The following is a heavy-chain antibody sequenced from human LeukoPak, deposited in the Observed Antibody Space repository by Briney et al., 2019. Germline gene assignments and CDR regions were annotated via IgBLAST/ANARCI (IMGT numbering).Heavy chain of an antibody. CDR2: ISYDESNK. CDR1: RFTFSTYA. V-gene: IGHV3-30*04. CDR3: AREGTFGELLPFDF. D-gene: IGHD3-10*01. J-gene: IGHJ4*02. Sequence: GGSLRLSCAASRFTFSTYAMHWVRQAPGKGLEWVAVISYDESNKYYADSVEGRFTISRDNSKNTLYLQMNSLRAEDTAMYYCAREGTFGELLPFDFWGQGTLVTVSS.